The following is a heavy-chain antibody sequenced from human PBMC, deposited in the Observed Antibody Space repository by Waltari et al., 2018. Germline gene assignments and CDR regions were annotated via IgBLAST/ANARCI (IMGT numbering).Heavy chain of an antibody. CDR2: ISAYNGNT. CDR1: GYTFTSYG. Sequence: QVQLVQSGAEVKKPGASVKVSCKASGYTFTSYGISWVRQAPGQGLEWMGWISAYNGNTNYAQKLQGRVTMTTDTSTSTAYMELRSLRSDDTAVYYCARGIRSDGSGDSFYYYYYMDVWGKGTTVTVSS. J-gene: IGHJ6*03. D-gene: IGHD3-10*01. CDR3: ARGIRSDGSGDSFYYYYYMDV. V-gene: IGHV1-18*01.